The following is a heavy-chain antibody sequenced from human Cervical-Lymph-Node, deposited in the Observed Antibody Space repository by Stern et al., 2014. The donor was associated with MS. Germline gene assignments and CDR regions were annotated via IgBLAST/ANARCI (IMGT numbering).Heavy chain of an antibody. J-gene: IGHJ4*02. CDR3: ARDPGKIFGVVNYFDY. Sequence: VQLVASGGGVVQPGRSLRLSCAASGFTFSSYDMHWVRQAPGKGLEWVAVISYDGSNKYYADSVKGRFTISRDNSKNTLYLQMNSLRAEDTAVYYCARDPGKIFGVVNYFDYWGQGTLVTVSS. V-gene: IGHV3-30*07. CDR2: ISYDGSNK. D-gene: IGHD3-3*01. CDR1: GFTFSSYD.